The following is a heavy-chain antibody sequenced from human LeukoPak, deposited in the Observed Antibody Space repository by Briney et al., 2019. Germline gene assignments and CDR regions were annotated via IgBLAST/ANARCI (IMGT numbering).Heavy chain of an antibody. V-gene: IGHV3-11*06. CDR1: GFAFSDYY. CDR2: ISSSSSYT. J-gene: IGHJ4*02. D-gene: IGHD6-13*01. CDR3: ARVGNSWHYFDY. Sequence: GGSLRLSCAASGFAFSDYYMNWIRQAPGKGLEWVSYISSSSSYTNYADSVKGRFTISRDNAKNTLYLQMNSLRAEDTAVYYCARVGNSWHYFDYWGQGTPVTVSS.